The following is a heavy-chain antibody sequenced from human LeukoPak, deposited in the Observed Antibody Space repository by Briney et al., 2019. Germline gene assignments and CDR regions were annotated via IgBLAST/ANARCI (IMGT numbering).Heavy chain of an antibody. CDR3: ARGRRSDGSGPPYFDY. CDR2: IKQDGSEK. J-gene: IGHJ4*02. CDR1: GFTFSSYW. V-gene: IGHV3-7*01. D-gene: IGHD6-19*01. Sequence: PGGSLRLSCAASGFTFSSYWMSWVRQAPGKGLEWVANIKQDGSEKYYVDSVKGRFTISRDNANKSLYLQMNSLRAEDTAVYYCARGRRSDGSGPPYFDYWGQGTLVTVSS.